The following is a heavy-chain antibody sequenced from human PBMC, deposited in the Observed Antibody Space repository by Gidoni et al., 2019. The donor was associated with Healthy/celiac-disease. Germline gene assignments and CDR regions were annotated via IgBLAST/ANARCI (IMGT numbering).Heavy chain of an antibody. V-gene: IGHV5-51*01. CDR2: ICPGDSYT. CDR1: GYSSTSYW. J-gene: IGHJ3*02. Sequence: EVQLVQSGAEVKKPGESLKISCKGSGYSSTSYWIGWVRQMHGKGLEWMGIICPGDSYTRYSPSFQGQVTISADKSISTAYLQWSSLKASDTAMYYCASALVVPAAMGRAPDAFDIWGQGTMVTVSS. CDR3: ASALVVPAAMGRAPDAFDI. D-gene: IGHD2-2*01.